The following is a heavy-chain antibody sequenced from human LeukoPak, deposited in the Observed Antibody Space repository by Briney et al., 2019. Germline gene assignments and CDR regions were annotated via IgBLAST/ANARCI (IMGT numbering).Heavy chain of an antibody. CDR3: ARPVIAYYYDSSGYYYGY. D-gene: IGHD3-22*01. V-gene: IGHV1-8*01. CDR2: MNPNSGNT. J-gene: IGHJ4*02. CDR1: GYTFTSYD. Sequence: ASVKVSCKASGYTFTSYDINWVRQATGQGLEWMGCMNPNSGNTGYAQKFQGRVTMTRNTSISTAYMELSSLRSEDTAVYYCARPVIAYYYDSSGYYYGYWGQGTLDTVSS.